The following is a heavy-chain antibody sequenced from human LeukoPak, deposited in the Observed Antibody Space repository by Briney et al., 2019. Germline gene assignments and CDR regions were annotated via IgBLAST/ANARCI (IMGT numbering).Heavy chain of an antibody. J-gene: IGHJ4*02. V-gene: IGHV3-7*04. CDR3: ARSDTPMAPFDY. CDR2: IKQDGSEK. Sequence: GRSLRLSCAASGFTFRSYWINWVRQAPGKGLEWVANIKQDGSEKYYVDSVKGRFTISRDNAKTSLCLQMNSLRAEDTAVYYCARSDTPMAPFDYWGQGTLVTVSS. D-gene: IGHD5-18*01. CDR1: GFTFRSYW.